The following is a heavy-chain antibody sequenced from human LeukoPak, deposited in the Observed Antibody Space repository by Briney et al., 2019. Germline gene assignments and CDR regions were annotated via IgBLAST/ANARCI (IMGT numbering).Heavy chain of an antibody. CDR2: ISNDGRKT. Sequence: PGGSLRLSCAASGFNFSTHAMHWVRQAPGKGLEWVAFISNDGRKTYYADSVKGRFTISRDNSKNTLYLQMNSLRAEDTAVYYCAKDSGHDYGDYGGGAFDIWGQGTMVTVSS. CDR3: AKDSGHDYGDYGGGAFDI. V-gene: IGHV3-30*04. J-gene: IGHJ3*02. CDR1: GFNFSTHA. D-gene: IGHD4-17*01.